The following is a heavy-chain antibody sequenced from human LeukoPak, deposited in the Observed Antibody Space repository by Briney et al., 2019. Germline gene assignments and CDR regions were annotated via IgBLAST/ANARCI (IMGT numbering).Heavy chain of an antibody. CDR2: VSASGGAT. D-gene: IGHD3-16*02. J-gene: IGHJ2*01. V-gene: IGHV3-23*01. Sequence: GSLRLSCTASGFTFSGYTLHWVRQAPGKGLEWVSSVSASGGATYYAHSVKGRFSISRDDSKSTLCLQMSSLRAEDTAVYYCAKDRGDRLSDFDLWGRGTLVTVSS. CDR1: GFTFSGYT. CDR3: AKDRGDRLSDFDL.